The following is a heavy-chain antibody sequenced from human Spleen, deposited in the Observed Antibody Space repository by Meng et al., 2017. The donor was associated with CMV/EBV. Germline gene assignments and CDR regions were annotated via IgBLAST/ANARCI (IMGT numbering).Heavy chain of an antibody. CDR2: LNPNSGNT. D-gene: IGHD1-7*01. CDR3: AREGASVNYKYNWFDP. J-gene: IGHJ5*02. CDR1: GYPFGSYD. Sequence: ASVKVSCKASGYPFGSYDINWVRQAAGQGLEWVGRLNPNSGNTAFAQRFQGRVTFTSDTSISTVYMELSRLRSEDTAVYYCAREGASVNYKYNWFDPWGQGTLVTVSS. V-gene: IGHV1-8*03.